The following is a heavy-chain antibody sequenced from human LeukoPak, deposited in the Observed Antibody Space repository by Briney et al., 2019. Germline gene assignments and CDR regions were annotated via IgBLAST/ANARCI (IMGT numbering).Heavy chain of an antibody. CDR3: TRALASDGSGSYHY. Sequence: SETLSLTCAVYGGSFSGYYCSWIRQPPGKGLEWVGEIDNRGSRNHNPSLKSRVTISLDTSKNQFSLKLSSVTPADTAVYYCTRALASDGSGSYHYWGQGTQVTVSS. CDR1: GGSFSGYY. D-gene: IGHD3-10*01. CDR2: IDNRGSR. V-gene: IGHV4-34*01. J-gene: IGHJ4*02.